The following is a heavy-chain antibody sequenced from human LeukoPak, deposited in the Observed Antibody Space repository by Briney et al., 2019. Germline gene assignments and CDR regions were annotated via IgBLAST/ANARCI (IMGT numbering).Heavy chain of an antibody. Sequence: SETLSLTCTVSGGSIRSYYWSWVRQPPGNGLEWIGYIYYSGSTNYNPSLKSRVTISVDPSKNQFSLKLSSVTAADTAVYYCARHAFGSGYDLDYWGQGTLVTVSS. CDR1: GGSIRSYY. CDR3: ARHAFGSGYDLDY. J-gene: IGHJ4*02. V-gene: IGHV4-59*01. CDR2: IYYSGST. D-gene: IGHD5-12*01.